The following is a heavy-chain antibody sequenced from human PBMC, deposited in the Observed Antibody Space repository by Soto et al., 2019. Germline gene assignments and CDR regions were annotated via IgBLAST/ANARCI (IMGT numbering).Heavy chain of an antibody. V-gene: IGHV3-23*01. J-gene: IGHJ6*02. CDR1: GFTFSSYA. CDR3: ADLGGAAAGGNYYYYGMDV. Sequence: TGGSLRLSCAASGFTFSSYAVSWVRQAPGKGLEWVSAISGSGGSTYYADSVKGRFTISRDNSKNTLYLQMNSLRAEDTAVYYCADLGGAAAGGNYYYYGMDVWGQGTTVTVSS. D-gene: IGHD6-13*01. CDR2: ISGSGGST.